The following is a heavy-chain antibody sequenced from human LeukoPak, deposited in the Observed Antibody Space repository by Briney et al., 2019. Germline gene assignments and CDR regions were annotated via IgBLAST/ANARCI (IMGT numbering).Heavy chain of an antibody. CDR2: ISYDGSNK. J-gene: IGHJ4*02. V-gene: IGHV3-30-3*01. D-gene: IGHD3-10*01. CDR1: GFTFSNNA. CDR3: ARGVRFYYGSGSLDY. Sequence: GGSLRLSCAASGFTFSNNAMHWVRQAPGKGLEWVAVISYDGSNKYYADSVKGRFTISRDNSKNTLYLQMNSLRAEDTAVYYCARGVRFYYGSGSLDYWGQGTLVTVSS.